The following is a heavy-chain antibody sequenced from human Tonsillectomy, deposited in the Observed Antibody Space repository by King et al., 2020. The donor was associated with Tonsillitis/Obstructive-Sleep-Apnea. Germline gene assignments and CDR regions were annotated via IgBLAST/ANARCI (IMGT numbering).Heavy chain of an antibody. D-gene: IGHD3/OR15-3a*01. CDR3: ARGSVEQDWTFDY. Sequence: VQLQQWGAGLLKPSETLSLTCGVYGGSFSGYFWTWIRQTPGKGLEWIGEIDHSGSTNNNPSLKSRVTMSVDTSKNQFSLNLSSGSAADTAVYYCARGSVEQDWTFDYWGQGTLVTVSS. CDR2: IDHSGST. J-gene: IGHJ4*02. CDR1: GGSFSGYF. V-gene: IGHV4-34*01.